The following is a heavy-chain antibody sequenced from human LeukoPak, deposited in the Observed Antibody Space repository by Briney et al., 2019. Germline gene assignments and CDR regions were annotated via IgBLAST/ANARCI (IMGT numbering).Heavy chain of an antibody. Sequence: GGSLRLSCAASGFTFSIYAMNWVGQAPGEGPEWVSSISGSGGEIRYADSVKGRFTISRDNSQNTLYLRMNSLRVEDTAIYYCSKDLTTRSIGYFDYWGQGTLVTVSS. CDR3: SKDLTTRSIGYFDY. CDR2: ISGSGGEI. J-gene: IGHJ4*02. D-gene: IGHD1-1*01. V-gene: IGHV3-23*01. CDR1: GFTFSIYA.